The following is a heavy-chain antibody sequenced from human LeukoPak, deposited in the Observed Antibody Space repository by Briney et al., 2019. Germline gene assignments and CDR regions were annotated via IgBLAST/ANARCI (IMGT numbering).Heavy chain of an antibody. CDR3: ARDRSGYFDSSGYYVGYFDL. D-gene: IGHD3-22*01. CDR2: IHYSGYT. Sequence: PSETLSLTCAVSSDSISSYYWSWIRQPPGKGLEWIGFIHYSGYTNYNPSLKSRVTISLDTSKNHFSLKLSSVTAADTAVYYCARDRSGYFDSSGYYVGYFDLWGRGTLVTVSS. V-gene: IGHV4-59*01. CDR1: SDSISSYY. J-gene: IGHJ2*01.